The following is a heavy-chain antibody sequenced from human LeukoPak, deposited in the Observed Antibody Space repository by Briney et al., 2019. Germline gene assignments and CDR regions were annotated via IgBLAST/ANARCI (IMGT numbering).Heavy chain of an antibody. Sequence: GGSLRLSCAASGFTFSSYWMSWVRQAPGKGLEWVANIKQDGSEKYYVDSVKGRFTISRDNAKNSLYLQMNSLRAEDTAVYYCARDHPHTAAAKYYFDYWGQGTLVTVSS. D-gene: IGHD2-2*01. CDR2: IKQDGSEK. CDR1: GFTFSSYW. J-gene: IGHJ4*02. V-gene: IGHV3-7*01. CDR3: ARDHPHTAAAKYYFDY.